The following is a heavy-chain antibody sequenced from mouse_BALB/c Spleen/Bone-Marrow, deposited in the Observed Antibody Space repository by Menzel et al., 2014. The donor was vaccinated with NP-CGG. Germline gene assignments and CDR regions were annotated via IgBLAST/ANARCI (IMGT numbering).Heavy chain of an antibody. V-gene: IGHV1-9*01. J-gene: IGHJ3*01. Sequence: QVQLKESGPELMKPGASVKISCKATGYTFSSYWIEWAKQRPGHGLEWIGEILPGSGNTHYNEKFKGKATFTADTSSNTAYMQLSSLTSEDSAVYYCTRQGFACWGQGTLVTVPA. CDR2: ILPGSGNT. CDR3: TRQGFAC. CDR1: GYTFSSYW.